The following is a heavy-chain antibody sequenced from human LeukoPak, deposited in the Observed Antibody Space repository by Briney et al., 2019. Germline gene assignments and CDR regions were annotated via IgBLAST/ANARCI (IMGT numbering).Heavy chain of an antibody. CDR1: GFTVSGNY. V-gene: IGHV3-53*01. J-gene: IGHJ4*02. CDR3: ARGRRDGYNLEYFDN. Sequence: PGGSLRLSCAASGFTVSGNYMSWVRQAPGKGLEWVSIIYSGGNTYFADSVKGRFTISRDNSKNTLYLQMNSLSAEDTAVYYCARGRRDGYNLEYFDNWGQGTLVTVSS. CDR2: IYSGGNT. D-gene: IGHD5-24*01.